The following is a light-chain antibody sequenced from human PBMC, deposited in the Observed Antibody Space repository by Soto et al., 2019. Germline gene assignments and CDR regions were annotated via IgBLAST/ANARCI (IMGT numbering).Light chain of an antibody. CDR1: SGDVGGYNY. CDR3: SSFTSTSTLYV. J-gene: IGLJ1*01. CDR2: DVT. V-gene: IGLV2-14*01. Sequence: QSALTQPASVSGPPGQSITISCTGTSGDVGGYNYVSWYQQHPGKAPKLMIYDVTNRPSGVSNRFSGSRSGNTASLTISGLQAEDEADYYCSSFTSTSTLYVFGTGTKLTVL.